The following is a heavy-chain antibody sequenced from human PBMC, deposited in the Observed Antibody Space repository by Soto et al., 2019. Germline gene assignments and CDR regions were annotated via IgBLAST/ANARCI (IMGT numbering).Heavy chain of an antibody. Sequence: EVQVLESGGALIQPGGSLRLSCAVSGVTFSRYAMTWVRQAPGKGLEWVSAISGSGGRTYYADSVKGRFTISRDNSRNTLFLQMKSLRAEDTAVYYCGRDPNGDYIGAFDFWGQGTMVTVSS. D-gene: IGHD4-17*01. CDR1: GVTFSRYA. CDR3: GRDPNGDYIGAFDF. J-gene: IGHJ3*01. CDR2: ISGSGGRT. V-gene: IGHV3-23*01.